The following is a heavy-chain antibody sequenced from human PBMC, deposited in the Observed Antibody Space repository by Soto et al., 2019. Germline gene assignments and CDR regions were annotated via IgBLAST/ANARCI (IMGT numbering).Heavy chain of an antibody. CDR1: GFTFSSYA. CDR2: ISYDGSNK. J-gene: IGHJ4*02. CDR3: ARDRYSSSWAYFDY. V-gene: IGHV3-30-3*01. D-gene: IGHD6-13*01. Sequence: QVQLVESGGGVVQPGWSLRLSCAASGFTFSSYAMHWVRQAPGKGLEWVAVISYDGSNKYYADSVKGRFTISRDNSKNTLYLQMNSLRAEDTAVYYCARDRYSSSWAYFDYWGQGTLVTVSS.